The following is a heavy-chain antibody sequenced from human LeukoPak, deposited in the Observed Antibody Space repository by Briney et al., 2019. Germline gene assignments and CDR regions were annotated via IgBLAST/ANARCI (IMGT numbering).Heavy chain of an antibody. J-gene: IGHJ4*02. CDR1: GGSISSYY. V-gene: IGHV4-4*07. CDR2: IYTSGST. Sequence: PSETLSLTCTVSGGSISSYYWSWIRQPAGKGLEWIGRIYTSGSTNYNPSLKSRVTMSVDTSKNQFSLKLSSVTAADTAVYYCARERERGPYYGPGSTIDYWGQGTLVTVSS. D-gene: IGHD3-10*01. CDR3: ARERERGPYYGPGSTIDY.